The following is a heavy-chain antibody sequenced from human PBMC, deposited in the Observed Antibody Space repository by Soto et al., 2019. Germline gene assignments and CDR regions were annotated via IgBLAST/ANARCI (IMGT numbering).Heavy chain of an antibody. CDR3: ARDPSSSIAARPDRGDY. J-gene: IGHJ4*02. V-gene: IGHV1-69*01. CDR1: GGTFSSYA. D-gene: IGHD6-6*01. CDR2: IIPIFGTA. Sequence: QVQLVQSGAEVKKPGSSVKVSCKASGGTFSSYAISWVRQAPGQGLEWMGGIIPIFGTANYAQKFQGRVTIPADESTSTAYMELSSLRSEDTAVYYCARDPSSSIAARPDRGDYWGQGTLVTVSS.